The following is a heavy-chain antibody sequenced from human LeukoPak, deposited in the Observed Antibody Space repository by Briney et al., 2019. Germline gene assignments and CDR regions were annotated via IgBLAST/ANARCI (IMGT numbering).Heavy chain of an antibody. V-gene: IGHV5-51*01. CDR1: GYRFTSYW. D-gene: IGHD6-19*01. Sequence: GESLKISWKGSGYRFTSYWIGWVRQMPGKGVAGVGIIYPGDSDTRYSPSFQGQVTISADKSISTAYLKWSSLKASDTAMYYCAVGNSSGWYFSDNWFDPWGQGSLVTVSS. J-gene: IGHJ5*02. CDR2: IYPGDSDT. CDR3: AVGNSSGWYFSDNWFDP.